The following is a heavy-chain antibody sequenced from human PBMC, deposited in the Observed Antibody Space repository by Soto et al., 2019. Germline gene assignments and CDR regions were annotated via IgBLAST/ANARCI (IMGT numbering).Heavy chain of an antibody. D-gene: IGHD2-21*02. Sequence: QVQLVGSGGGWAKPGGPWRLSWQALDSPFLTYALSGTLRVQGKGLEWLSSMGGSGSTVYYADSVKGRLFTISRDNAKNSLYLQMNSLRAEDTAVYYCAGGDFDFLPARFDYWGQGTPVTVSS. J-gene: IGHJ4*02. CDR3: AGGDFDFLPARFDY. V-gene: IGHV3-11*01. CDR2: MGGSGSTV. CDR1: DSPFLTYA.